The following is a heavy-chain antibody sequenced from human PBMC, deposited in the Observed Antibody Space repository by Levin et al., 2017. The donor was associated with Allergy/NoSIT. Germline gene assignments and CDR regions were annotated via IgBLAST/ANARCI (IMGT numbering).Heavy chain of an antibody. CDR3: AGEPNSPYYYHYGLDV. V-gene: IGHV4-39*07. CDR1: GGSIRDDSYY. Sequence: SQTLSLPCTVSGGSIRDDSYYWAWVRQPPGKGLEWIGSIYYDGSAYYNPSLKTRLTISLDTSKNQFSLRLNSVTAADTAVYYCAGEPNSPYYYHYGLDVWGQGTTVTVSS. D-gene: IGHD2/OR15-2a*01. CDR2: IYYDGSA. J-gene: IGHJ6*02.